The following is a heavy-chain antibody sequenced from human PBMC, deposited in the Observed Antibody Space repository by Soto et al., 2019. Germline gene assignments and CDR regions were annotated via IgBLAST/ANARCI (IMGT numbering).Heavy chain of an antibody. J-gene: IGHJ4*02. D-gene: IGHD3-22*01. CDR2: IIPIFGTA. Sequence: ASVKVSCKASGGTFSSYAISWVRQAPGQGLEWMGGIIPIFGTANYAQKFQGRVTITADESTSTAYMELSSLRSEDTAVYYCAIQTYYYDSSGYPPDYWGQGTLVTVSS. V-gene: IGHV1-69*13. CDR1: GGTFSSYA. CDR3: AIQTYYYDSSGYPPDY.